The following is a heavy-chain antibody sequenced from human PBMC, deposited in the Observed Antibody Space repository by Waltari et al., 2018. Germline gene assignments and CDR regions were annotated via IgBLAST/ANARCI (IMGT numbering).Heavy chain of an antibody. CDR3: ARDHFDQFLWCFDL. CDR2: IIPIFGTA. CDR1: GGTFSSYA. J-gene: IGHJ2*01. D-gene: IGHD3-9*01. Sequence: KASGGTFSSYAISWVRQAPGQGLEWMGRIIPIFGTANYAQKFQGRVTITADKSTSTAYMELSSLRSEDTAVYYCARDHFDQFLWCFDLWGRGTLVTVSS. V-gene: IGHV1-69*06.